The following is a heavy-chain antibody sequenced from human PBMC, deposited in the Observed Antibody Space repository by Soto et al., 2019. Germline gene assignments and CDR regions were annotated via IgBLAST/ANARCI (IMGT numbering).Heavy chain of an antibody. D-gene: IGHD3-3*01. CDR2: IYWDGDK. Sequence: QINLIESGPTLVKPTQPLTLTCTFSGFSLSTSGAAVGWVRQPPGRALEWLALIYWDGDKRYNASLGNRLTITKDTSMNQAVLTLTNVDPVDTATYYCAHRATMTIFGLIIDSGIWFDPWGQGTRVIVSS. J-gene: IGHJ5*02. CDR1: GFSLSTSGAA. V-gene: IGHV2-5*02. CDR3: AHRATMTIFGLIIDSGIWFDP.